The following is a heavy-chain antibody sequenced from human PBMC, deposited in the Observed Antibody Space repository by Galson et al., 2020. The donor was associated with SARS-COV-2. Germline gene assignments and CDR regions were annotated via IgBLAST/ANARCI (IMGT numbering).Heavy chain of an antibody. V-gene: IGHV4-38-2*01. D-gene: IGHD2-21*02. J-gene: IGHJ2*01. Sequence: SETLSLTCAVSGYSVSTTNYWGWVRLAPGKGLEWIGSIYPNGRTYYNPSLESRVTISVDTSRNQFSLTLASVTAADTAFYYCARQGVNMIVLVTVPGWFFGLWGRGTLVPVPS. CDR2: IYPNGRT. CDR3: ARQGVNMIVLVTVPGWFFGL. CDR1: GYSVSTTNY.